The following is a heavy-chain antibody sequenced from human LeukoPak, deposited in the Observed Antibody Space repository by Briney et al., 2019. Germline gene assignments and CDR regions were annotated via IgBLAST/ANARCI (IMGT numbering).Heavy chain of an antibody. Sequence: SETLSLTCAVYGGSFSGYHWSWIRQPPGKGLEWIGEINHSGSTNYNPSLKSRVAISVDTSKDQFSLKLSSVTAADTAVYYCASRGIAVYEAANWGQGTLVTVSS. CDR1: GGSFSGYH. D-gene: IGHD6-19*01. V-gene: IGHV4-34*01. CDR3: ASRGIAVYEAAN. J-gene: IGHJ4*02. CDR2: INHSGST.